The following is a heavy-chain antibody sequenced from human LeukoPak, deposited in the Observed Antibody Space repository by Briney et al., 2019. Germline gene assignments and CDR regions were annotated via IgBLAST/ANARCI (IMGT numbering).Heavy chain of an antibody. D-gene: IGHD6-6*01. Sequence: GGSLRLSCAASGLTFSSHWTHWVRQAPGKGLVWVSRITNDGSSTTYADSVKGRFTISRDNAKNMLYLQVNSLRAEDTAVYYCARSSYSSSSSVWGQGTMATVSS. J-gene: IGHJ3*01. CDR3: ARSSYSSSSSV. V-gene: IGHV3-74*01. CDR1: GLTFSSHW. CDR2: ITNDGSST.